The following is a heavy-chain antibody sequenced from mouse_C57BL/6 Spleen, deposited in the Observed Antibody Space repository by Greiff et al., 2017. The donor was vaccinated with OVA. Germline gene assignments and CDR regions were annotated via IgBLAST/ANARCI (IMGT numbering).Heavy chain of an antibody. D-gene: IGHD1-1*01. CDR1: GYSITSGYD. J-gene: IGHJ4*01. V-gene: IGHV3-1*01. CDR3: ARGDGAYAMDY. Sequence: KLVESGPGMVKPSQSLSLTCTVTGYSITSGYDWHWIRHFPGNKLEWMGYISYSGSTNYNPSLKSRISITHDTSKNHFFLKLNSVTTEDTATYYCARGDGAYAMDYWGQGTSVTVSS. CDR2: ISYSGST.